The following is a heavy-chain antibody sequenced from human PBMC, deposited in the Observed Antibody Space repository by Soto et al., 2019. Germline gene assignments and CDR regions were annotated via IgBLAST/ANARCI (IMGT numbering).Heavy chain of an antibody. CDR1: GYTFTSYA. J-gene: IGHJ4*02. Sequence: SVKVSCKASGYTFTSYAISWVRLAPGQELDWMGAIIPIFGTANYAQRFQGSDTITAAASTSTAYKELSRLSSEDTGVYTFASFLDRLETNHESEKFDYWGQGTMVTAPS. CDR3: ASFLDRLETNHESEKFDY. D-gene: IGHD1-1*01. V-gene: IGHV1-69*13. CDR2: IIPIFGTA.